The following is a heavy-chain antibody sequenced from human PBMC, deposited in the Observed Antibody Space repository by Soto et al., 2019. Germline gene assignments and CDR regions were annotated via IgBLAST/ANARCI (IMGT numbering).Heavy chain of an antibody. CDR2: INSDGSST. J-gene: IGHJ5*02. CDR3: ARTQGSGDGWFDP. D-gene: IGHD3-10*01. V-gene: IGHV3-74*01. Sequence: GGSLRLSCAASGFTFSSYWMHWVRQAPGKGLVWVSRINSDGSSTSYADSVKGRFTISRDNAKNTLYLQMNSLRAEDTAVYYCARTQGSGDGWFDPWGQGTLVTVSS. CDR1: GFTFSSYW.